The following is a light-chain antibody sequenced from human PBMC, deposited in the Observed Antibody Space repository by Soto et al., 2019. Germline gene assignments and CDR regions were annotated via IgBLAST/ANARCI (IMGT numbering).Light chain of an antibody. Sequence: EIVLTQSPGTLSLSPGERATLSCRASQSVSSSYLAWYQQKPGQAPRLLIYVASSRATGIPDRFSGSGSGTDFTLTISSLEPEDLAVYYCQQYGSSLFTFGPGTKVDIK. V-gene: IGKV3-20*01. CDR1: QSVSSSY. CDR3: QQYGSSLFT. J-gene: IGKJ3*01. CDR2: VAS.